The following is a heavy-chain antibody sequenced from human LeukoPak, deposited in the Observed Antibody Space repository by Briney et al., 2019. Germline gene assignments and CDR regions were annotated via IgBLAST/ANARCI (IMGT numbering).Heavy chain of an antibody. J-gene: IGHJ4*02. CDR3: TRGERLGLDS. Sequence: SETLSLTCTVSGGSISSYYWSWIRQPPGKGLEWIGYIYYSGSTNYNPSLKSRVTISVDKSKNQFSLKLTSVTAADTAVYYCTRGERLGLDSWGQGTLVTVSS. CDR2: IYYSGST. D-gene: IGHD6-19*01. CDR1: GGSISSYY. V-gene: IGHV4-59*01.